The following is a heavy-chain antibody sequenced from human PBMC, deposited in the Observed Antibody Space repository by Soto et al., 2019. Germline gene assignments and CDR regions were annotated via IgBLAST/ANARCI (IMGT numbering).Heavy chain of an antibody. D-gene: IGHD5-18*01. Sequence: SLRLSWAACVFTFVSYPVHWVRQTPGKGLEWVSSISWNSGTKGYADSVKGRFTISRDNAKNSLYLQMDSLRVEDTALYYCAKESGAYSSGYELDYWGQGTLVTVSS. CDR3: AKESGAYSSGYELDY. CDR2: ISWNSGTK. CDR1: VFTFVSYP. V-gene: IGHV3-9*01. J-gene: IGHJ4*02.